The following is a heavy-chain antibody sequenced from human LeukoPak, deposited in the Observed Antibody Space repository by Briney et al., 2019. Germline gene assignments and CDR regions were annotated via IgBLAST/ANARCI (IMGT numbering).Heavy chain of an antibody. D-gene: IGHD6-19*01. CDR1: GGSISSDGYS. Sequence: PSQTLSLTCAVSGGSISSDGYSWSWIRQPPGKGLEWIGYIYHSGSTYYNPSLKSRVTISVDRSKNQFSLKLSSVTAADTAVYYCARGSGWYYWFDPWGQGTLVTVSS. V-gene: IGHV4-30-2*01. CDR3: ARGSGWYYWFDP. J-gene: IGHJ5*02. CDR2: IYHSGST.